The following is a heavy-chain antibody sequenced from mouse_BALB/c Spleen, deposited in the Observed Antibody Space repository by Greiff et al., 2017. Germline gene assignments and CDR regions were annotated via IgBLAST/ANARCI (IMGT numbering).Heavy chain of an antibody. V-gene: IGHV1-4*02. CDR1: GYTFTSYT. CDR2: INPSSGYT. Sequence: QVQLQQSAAELARPGASVKMSCKASGYTFTSYTMHWVKQRPGQGLEWIGYINPSSGYTEYNQKFKDKTTLTADKSSSTAYMQLSSLTSEDSAVYYCARGDGKGAFAYWGQGTLVTVSA. J-gene: IGHJ3*01. D-gene: IGHD2-1*01. CDR3: ARGDGKGAFAY.